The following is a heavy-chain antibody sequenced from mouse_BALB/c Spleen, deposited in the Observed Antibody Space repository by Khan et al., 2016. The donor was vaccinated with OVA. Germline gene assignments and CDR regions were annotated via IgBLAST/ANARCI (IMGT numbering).Heavy chain of an antibody. CDR1: GYSFTTYY. CDR3: ARKGNSSWLAY. CDR2: IDPFNGRT. Sequence: VQLQQSGPELMKPGASVKISCKASGYSFTTYYIHWVKQSHGKSLEWIGSIDPFNGRTTYNQKFKGKATLSVDKSSSTAYMHLSSLTSEDSAVYYGARKGNSSWLAYWGQGTLVTVSA. J-gene: IGHJ3*01. V-gene: IGHV1S135*01. D-gene: IGHD1-1*01.